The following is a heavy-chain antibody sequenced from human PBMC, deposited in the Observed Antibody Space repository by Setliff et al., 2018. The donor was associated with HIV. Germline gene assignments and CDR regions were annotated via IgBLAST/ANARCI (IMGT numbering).Heavy chain of an antibody. D-gene: IGHD7-27*01. CDR2: VHSSGKT. J-gene: IGHJ3*02. CDR1: GGPISGFY. Sequence: SETLSLTCTVSGGPISGFYWSWIRQPPGKGLGWIGYVHSSGKTAYNPSLKSLITISVDTSENRFSLKLTSVTAADTAVYYCARHPNWGTHRLHIWGQGTMVTVSS. V-gene: IGHV4-4*09. CDR3: ARHPNWGTHRLHI.